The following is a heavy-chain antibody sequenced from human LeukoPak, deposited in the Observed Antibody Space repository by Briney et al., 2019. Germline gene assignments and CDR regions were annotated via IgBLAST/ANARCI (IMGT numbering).Heavy chain of an antibody. CDR1: GLTFSDYY. Sequence: GGSLRLSCAASGLTFSDYYMSWIRQAPGKGLEWVSYINSSGTTIYYTDSVKGRFTISRDNAKNSLYLQMNSLRAEDTAVYYCARVRTFGGVINSWGQGTLVTVSS. D-gene: IGHD3-16*01. CDR3: ARVRTFGGVINS. CDR2: INSSGTTI. J-gene: IGHJ4*02. V-gene: IGHV3-11*01.